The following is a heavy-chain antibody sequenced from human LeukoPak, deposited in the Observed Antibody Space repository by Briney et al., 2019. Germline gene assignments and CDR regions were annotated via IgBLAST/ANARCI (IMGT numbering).Heavy chain of an antibody. V-gene: IGHV5-51*01. Sequence: GESLQTSCKGSGYSFTSYWIGWVRQMPGKGLEWMGIIYPGDSDTRYSPSFQGQVTISADKSISTAYLQWSSLKASDTAMYYCARRRYSSDYDLWYGMDVWGQGTTVTVSS. J-gene: IGHJ6*02. D-gene: IGHD6-19*01. CDR2: IYPGDSDT. CDR3: ARRRYSSDYDLWYGMDV. CDR1: GYSFTSYW.